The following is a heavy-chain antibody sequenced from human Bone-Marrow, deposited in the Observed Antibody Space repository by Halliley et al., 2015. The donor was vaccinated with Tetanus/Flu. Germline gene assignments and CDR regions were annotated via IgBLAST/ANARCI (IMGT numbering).Heavy chain of an antibody. CDR2: IHYSGST. CDR3: ARLLVGATTGNLFDY. V-gene: IGHV4-39*01. Sequence: TLSLTCTVSGGSISSDSYYWAWIRQPPGKGLEWIGSIHYSGSTYYNSSLKSRVTISVDTSKNQFSLKVSSVTAADTAVYYCARLLVGATTGNLFDYWGQGTLVTVSS. CDR1: GGSISSDSYY. D-gene: IGHD1-26*01. J-gene: IGHJ4*02.